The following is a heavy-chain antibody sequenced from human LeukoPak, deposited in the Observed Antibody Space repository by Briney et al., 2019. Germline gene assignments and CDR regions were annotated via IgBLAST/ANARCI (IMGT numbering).Heavy chain of an antibody. D-gene: IGHD4/OR15-4a*01. CDR2: IYYSGRT. Sequence: SETLSLTCSVSGGSNSSGGYYWSWVRPHPGKGLEWVGYIYYSGRTYYNPSLKSRVTISVDPSKNQSSLKLSSVTAAGPAVYYCARGILTSPYFYSGYMDVWGKGTTVTVSS. V-gene: IGHV4-31*03. CDR3: ARGILTSPYFYSGYMDV. CDR1: GGSNSSGGYY. J-gene: IGHJ6*03.